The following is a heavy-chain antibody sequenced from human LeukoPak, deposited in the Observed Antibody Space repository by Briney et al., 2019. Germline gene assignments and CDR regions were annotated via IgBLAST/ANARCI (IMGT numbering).Heavy chain of an antibody. CDR2: ISSSSSYI. CDR1: GFTFSSYS. Sequence: GGSLRLSCAASGFTFSSYSMNWVRQAPGKGLEWVSSISSSSSYIYYADSVKGRFTISRDNAKNSLYLQMNSLRAEDTAVYYCARDPFGRYFDFDYWGQGTLVTVSS. J-gene: IGHJ4*02. V-gene: IGHV3-21*01. CDR3: ARDPFGRYFDFDY. D-gene: IGHD3-9*01.